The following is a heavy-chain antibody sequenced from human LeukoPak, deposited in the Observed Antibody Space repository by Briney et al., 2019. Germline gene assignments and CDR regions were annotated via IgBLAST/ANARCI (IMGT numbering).Heavy chain of an antibody. D-gene: IGHD2-21*02. CDR2: ISWDGGST. V-gene: IGHV3-43D*04. CDR3: AKDTRGSVVTAGYFDY. J-gene: IGHJ4*02. CDR1: GFTFDDYA. Sequence: GGSLRLSCAASGFTFDDYAMHWVRQAPGKGLEWVSLISWDGGSTYYADSVKGRFTISRDNSRHTLYLQMNSLGAEDTALYYCAKDTRGSVVTAGYFDYWGQGTLVTVSS.